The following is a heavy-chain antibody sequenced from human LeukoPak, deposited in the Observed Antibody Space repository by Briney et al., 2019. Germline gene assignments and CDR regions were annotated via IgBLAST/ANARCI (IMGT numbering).Heavy chain of an antibody. D-gene: IGHD4-17*01. J-gene: IGHJ4*02. CDR3: ARDLYGDYPWDY. V-gene: IGHV3-21*01. CDR1: GFSFSTYN. Sequence: GGSLRLSCAASGFSFSTYNMNWVRQAPGKGLEWVSSISSSSSYIYHADSVKGRFTISRDNAKNSLYLQMNSLRAEDTAVYYCARDLYGDYPWDYWGQGTLVTVSS. CDR2: ISSSSSYI.